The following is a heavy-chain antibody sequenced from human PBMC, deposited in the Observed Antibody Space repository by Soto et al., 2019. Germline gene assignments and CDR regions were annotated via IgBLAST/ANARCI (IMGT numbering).Heavy chain of an antibody. CDR3: ARGHYDYVWGSYRYQYYFDY. V-gene: IGHV4-34*01. CDR2: INHSGST. Sequence: SETLSLTCAVYGGSFSGYYWSWIRQPPGKGLEWIGEINHSGSTNYNPSLKSRVTISVDTSKNQFSLKLSSVTAADTAVYYCARGHYDYVWGSYRYQYYFDYWGQGTLVTVSS. D-gene: IGHD3-16*02. J-gene: IGHJ4*02. CDR1: GGSFSGYY.